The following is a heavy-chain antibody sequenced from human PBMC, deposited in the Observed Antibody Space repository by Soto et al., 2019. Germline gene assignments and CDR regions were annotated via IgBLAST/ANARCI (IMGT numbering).Heavy chain of an antibody. D-gene: IGHD6-13*01. V-gene: IGHV1-18*01. CDR2: ISAYNGNT. CDR1: GYTFTSYG. J-gene: IGHJ5*02. Sequence: GASVKVSCKASGYTFTSYGISWVRQAPGQGLEWMGWISAYNGNTNYAQKLQGRVTMTTDTSTSTAYMELRSLRSDDTAVYYCARGRFLYSSSRNLNWFDPWGQGTLVTVSS. CDR3: ARGRFLYSSSRNLNWFDP.